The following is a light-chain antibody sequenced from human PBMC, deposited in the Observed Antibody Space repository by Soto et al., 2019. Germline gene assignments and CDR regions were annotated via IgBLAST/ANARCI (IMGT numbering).Light chain of an antibody. J-gene: IGKJ1*01. V-gene: IGKV3-20*01. CDR3: QQHGSSPWM. CDR1: QSVSSNY. Sequence: EVVLTQSPGTLSLSPGERATLSCRASQSVSSNYVAWYQQIPGQTPRLLIYGASSRATGIPDRFSGSGFGTDFTLTISSLEPEDFTVYYFQQHGSSPWMLGQGTKLDIK. CDR2: GAS.